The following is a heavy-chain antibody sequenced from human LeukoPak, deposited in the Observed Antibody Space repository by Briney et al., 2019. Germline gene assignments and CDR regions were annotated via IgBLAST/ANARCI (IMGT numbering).Heavy chain of an antibody. D-gene: IGHD3-22*01. V-gene: IGHV4-61*02. CDR3: ARGYDPSRDAFDI. CDR2: IYASGST. CDR1: GGSISSGSYY. J-gene: IGHJ3*02. Sequence: PSETLSLTCTVSGGSISSGSYYWSWTRQPAGRGLEWIGRIYASGSTNYNPSLKSRVTISVDMSKNQFSLKLSSVTAADTAVYYCARGYDPSRDAFDIWAQGTMVTVSS.